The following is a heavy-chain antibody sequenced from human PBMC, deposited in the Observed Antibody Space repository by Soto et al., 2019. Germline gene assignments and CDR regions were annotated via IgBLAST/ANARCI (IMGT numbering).Heavy chain of an antibody. CDR3: ARDPFDSPNYYGMDV. CDR2: IWYDGSNK. J-gene: IGHJ6*02. Sequence: GGSLRLSCAASGFTFSSYGMHWVRQAPGKGLEWVAVIWYDGSNKYYADSVKGRFTISRDNSKNTLYLQMNSLRAEDTAVYYCARDPFDSPNYYGMDVWGQGTTVTVSS. D-gene: IGHD3-22*01. V-gene: IGHV3-33*01. CDR1: GFTFSSYG.